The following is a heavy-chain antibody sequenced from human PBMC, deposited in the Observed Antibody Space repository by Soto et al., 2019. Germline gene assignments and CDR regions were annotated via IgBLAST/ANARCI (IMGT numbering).Heavy chain of an antibody. Sequence: PSETLSLTCTVSGGSISSYYWSWTRQPPGKGLEWIGYIYYSGSTNYNPSLKSRVTISVDTSKNQFSLKLSSVTAADTAVYYCARGGAARPFDYWGQGTLVTVSS. V-gene: IGHV4-59*01. CDR2: IYYSGST. J-gene: IGHJ4*02. CDR1: GGSISSYY. D-gene: IGHD6-6*01. CDR3: ARGGAARPFDY.